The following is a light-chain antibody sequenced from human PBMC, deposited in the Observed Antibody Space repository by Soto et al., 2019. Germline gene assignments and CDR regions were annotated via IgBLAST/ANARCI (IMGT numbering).Light chain of an antibody. V-gene: IGLV2-23*02. Sequence: QSVLTQPASVSGSPGQSITISCTGTSSDVGNYNLVSWYQQHPGKAPKLMIYDVSKRPSGVSNRFSGSKSGNTASLTISGLQADDEADYYCCSYAGDSYVFGNGTKVTVL. CDR1: SSDVGNYNL. CDR3: CSYAGDSYV. CDR2: DVS. J-gene: IGLJ1*01.